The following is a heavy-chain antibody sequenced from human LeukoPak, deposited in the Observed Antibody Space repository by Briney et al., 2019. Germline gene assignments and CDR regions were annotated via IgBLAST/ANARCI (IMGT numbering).Heavy chain of an antibody. Sequence: SVTVSCKASGYTFTSYAMNWVRQAPGQGLEWMGGIIPIFGTANYAQKFQGRVTITADESTSTAYMELSSLRSEDTAVYYCASGDYDFWRSFDYWGQGTLVTVSS. CDR1: GYTFTSYA. V-gene: IGHV1-69*13. J-gene: IGHJ4*02. CDR2: IIPIFGTA. D-gene: IGHD3-3*01. CDR3: ASGDYDFWRSFDY.